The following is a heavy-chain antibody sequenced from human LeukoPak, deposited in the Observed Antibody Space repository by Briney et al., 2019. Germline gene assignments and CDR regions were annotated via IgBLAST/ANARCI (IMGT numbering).Heavy chain of an antibody. Sequence: GGALRLSCTASGFTFSSYSMNWVRQAPGKGLEWVSSIWSSSSYIYYADSVKGRFTISRDNAKNSLYLQMNSLRAEDTAVYYCARSELRLGELRCPDYWGQRTLVTVSS. D-gene: IGHD3-10*01. V-gene: IGHV3-21*01. CDR1: GFTFSSYS. CDR2: IWSSSSYI. CDR3: ARSELRLGELRCPDY. J-gene: IGHJ4*02.